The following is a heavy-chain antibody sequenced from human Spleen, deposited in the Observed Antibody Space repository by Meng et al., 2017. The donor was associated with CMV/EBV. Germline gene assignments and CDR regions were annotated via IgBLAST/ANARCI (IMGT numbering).Heavy chain of an antibody. V-gene: IGHV3-21*01. D-gene: IGHD2-2*01. J-gene: IGHJ6*02. CDR1: GFTFSSYS. CDR3: ASLGEDIVVVPAAIRSYGMDV. Sequence: GESLKISCAASGFTFSSYSMNWVRQAPGKGLEWVSSISSSSSYIYYADSVKGRFTISRDNAKNSLYLQMNSLRAEDTAVYYCASLGEDIVVVPAAIRSYGMDVWGQGTMVTVS. CDR2: ISSSSSYI.